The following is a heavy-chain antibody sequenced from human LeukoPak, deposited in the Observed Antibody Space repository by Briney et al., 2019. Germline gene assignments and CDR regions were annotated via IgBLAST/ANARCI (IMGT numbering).Heavy chain of an antibody. J-gene: IGHJ5*02. CDR1: GFTFSSYT. CDR2: ISGSSTYI. V-gene: IGHV3-21*01. Sequence: PGGSLRLSCAASGFTFSSYTMNWVRQAPGKGLEWVSSISGSSTYIYYADSVKGRFSISRDNAKNSLYLQMNSLRAEDTAVYYCARDYYYDSSGYLWGQGTLVTVSS. CDR3: ARDYYYDSSGYL. D-gene: IGHD3-22*01.